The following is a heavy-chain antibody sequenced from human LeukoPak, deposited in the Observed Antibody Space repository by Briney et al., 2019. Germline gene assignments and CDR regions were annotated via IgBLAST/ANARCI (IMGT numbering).Heavy chain of an antibody. V-gene: IGHV3-11*01. J-gene: IGHJ4*02. Sequence: GGSLRLSCAASGFTFSDYYMSWIRPAPGQGLEWVSYISSSGSTIYYADSVKGRFTISRDNAKNSLYLQMNSLRAEDTAVYYCAREWFGESQFDYWGQGTLVTVSA. CDR1: GFTFSDYY. D-gene: IGHD3-10*01. CDR2: ISSSGSTI. CDR3: AREWFGESQFDY.